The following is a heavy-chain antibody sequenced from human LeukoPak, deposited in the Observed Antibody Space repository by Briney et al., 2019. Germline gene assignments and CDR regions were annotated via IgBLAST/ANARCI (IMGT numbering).Heavy chain of an antibody. CDR3: AREGFSSTSSMYFAY. V-gene: IGHV3-11*01. CDR1: GFTFSDYY. D-gene: IGHD6-6*01. J-gene: IGHJ4*02. Sequence: GGSLRLSCAASGFTFSDYYMSWIRQAPGKGLEWVSYISSSGSTIYYADSVKGRFTISRDNAKNSLYLQMNSLRAEDTAVYYCAREGFSSTSSMYFAYWGKGTRVTVSS. CDR2: ISSSGSTI.